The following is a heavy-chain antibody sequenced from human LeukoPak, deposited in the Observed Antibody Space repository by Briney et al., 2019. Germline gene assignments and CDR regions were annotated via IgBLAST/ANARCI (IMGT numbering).Heavy chain of an antibody. V-gene: IGHV1-8*01. CDR2: MNPNSGNT. J-gene: IGHJ6*02. Sequence: GASVKVSCKASGYTFTSYDINWVRQATGQGLEWMGWMNPNSGNTGYAQKFQGRVTMTRNTSISTAYMELSSLRSEDTAVYYCARGAAAGLHYYYYGMDVWGQGTTVTVSS. CDR1: GYTFTSYD. CDR3: ARGAAAGLHYYYYGMDV. D-gene: IGHD6-13*01.